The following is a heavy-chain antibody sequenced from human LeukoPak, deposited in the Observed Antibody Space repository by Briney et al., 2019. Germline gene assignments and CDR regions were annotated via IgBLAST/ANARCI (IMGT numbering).Heavy chain of an antibody. D-gene: IGHD6-19*01. CDR2: ISSDGTYT. Sequence: PGGSLRLSCAASGFTFSSHLMHWVRQAPGKGLVWVSRISSDGTYTNYADSVRGRFTISRDNAKNTLYLQMSSLRAEDTAVYYCARVTSGGWSLPLDIWGQGALVSVSS. CDR1: GFTFSSHL. J-gene: IGHJ4*02. CDR3: ARVTSGGWSLPLDI. V-gene: IGHV3-74*01.